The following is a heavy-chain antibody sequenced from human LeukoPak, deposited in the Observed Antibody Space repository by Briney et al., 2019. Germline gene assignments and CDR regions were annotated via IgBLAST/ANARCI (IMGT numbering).Heavy chain of an antibody. CDR2: ISSSSSTI. V-gene: IGHV3-48*04. J-gene: IGHJ4*02. CDR1: KFTFSDYG. CDR3: ARLRGSSSWYEFDY. D-gene: IGHD6-13*01. Sequence: GGSLRLSCAASKFTFSDYGMNWVRQAPGKGLEWVSYISSSSSTIYYADSVKGRFTIPRDNAKNSLYLQMNSLRAEDTAVYYCARLRGSSSWYEFDYWGQGTLVTVSS.